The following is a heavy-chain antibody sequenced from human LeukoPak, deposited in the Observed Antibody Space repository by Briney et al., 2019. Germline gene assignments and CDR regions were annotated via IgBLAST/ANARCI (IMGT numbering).Heavy chain of an antibody. V-gene: IGHV4-31*03. CDR3: CGGSSSQRPLDY. J-gene: IGHJ4*02. CDR2: IYYSGST. D-gene: IGHD6-6*01. Sequence: SQTLSLTCTVSGGSIGSGGYYWSWIRQHPGKGLEWIGYIYYSGSTYYNPSLKSRVTISVDTSKNQFSLKLSSVTAADTAVYYCCGGSSSQRPLDYWGQGTLVTVSS. CDR1: GGSIGSGGYY.